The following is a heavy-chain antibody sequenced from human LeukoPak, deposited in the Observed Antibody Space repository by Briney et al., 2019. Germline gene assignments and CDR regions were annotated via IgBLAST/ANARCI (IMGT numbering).Heavy chain of an antibody. Sequence: GAYLKISCRGSGNSFTSYWIGWVRQMPGKGLEWMGIIYPGDSENRYNPSFQGQATISADKPISTAYLQWSSLKASDTAMYYCARRSTLLETAKEFDYWGQGTLVTVSS. CDR2: IYPGDSEN. CDR3: ARRSTLLETAKEFDY. CDR1: GNSFTSYW. D-gene: IGHD5-18*01. V-gene: IGHV5-51*01. J-gene: IGHJ4*02.